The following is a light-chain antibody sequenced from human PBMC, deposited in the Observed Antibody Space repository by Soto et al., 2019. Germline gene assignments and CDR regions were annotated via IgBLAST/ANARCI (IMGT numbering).Light chain of an antibody. Sequence: DIQLTQSPSFLSASVGDRVTITCRASQGISSYFAWYQQKPGKAPKLLIYAVSTLQNGVPSMFSGSASGTEFTLTISSLQPEDFATYYCQQLYSYRLPFGGGTKVEIK. CDR2: AVS. CDR3: QQLYSYRLP. J-gene: IGKJ4*01. V-gene: IGKV1-9*01. CDR1: QGISSY.